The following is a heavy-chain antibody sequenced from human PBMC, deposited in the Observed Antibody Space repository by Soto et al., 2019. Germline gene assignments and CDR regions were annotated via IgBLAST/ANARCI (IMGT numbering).Heavy chain of an antibody. CDR1: GYSFTSYW. D-gene: IGHD2-8*01. CDR2: IYPGDSDT. V-gene: IGHV5-51*01. J-gene: IGHJ3*01. CDR3: ASPREDSSTNVSFHV. Sequence: RGESLKISCQGSGYSFTSYWIGWVRQMPGKGLEWMSIIYPGDSDTRYSPSFQGQVTISADKSISTAYLQWSSLKASDTAMYYCASPREDSSTNVSFHVWGQGILVTLSS.